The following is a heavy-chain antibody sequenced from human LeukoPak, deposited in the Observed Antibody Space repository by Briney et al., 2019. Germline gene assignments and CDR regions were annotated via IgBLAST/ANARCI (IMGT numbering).Heavy chain of an antibody. CDR3: ARGDETYYFDY. CDR1: GFSFSTFG. J-gene: IGHJ4*02. V-gene: IGHV3-33*01. CDR2: IWYDGSNK. Sequence: GGSLRLSCAASGFSFSTFGMYWVRQAPGKGLEWVALIWYDGSNKYYADSVKGRFTISRDNSKNTLYLQMNSLRAEDTAVYYCARGDETYYFDYWGQGTLVTVSS.